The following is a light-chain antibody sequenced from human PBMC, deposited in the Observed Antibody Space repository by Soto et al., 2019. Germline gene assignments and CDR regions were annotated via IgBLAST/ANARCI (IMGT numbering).Light chain of an antibody. CDR2: GTS. Sequence: IVMTQSPATLSVSPGERATLSCRASQSVSSDLAWYQQKPGQAPRLLIYGTSTRAPGIPPRFSGSGSGTEFTLTISSLQSEDFALYYCQQYNNWPPITFGQGTRLEIK. V-gene: IGKV3-15*01. CDR3: QQYNNWPPIT. J-gene: IGKJ5*01. CDR1: QSVSSD.